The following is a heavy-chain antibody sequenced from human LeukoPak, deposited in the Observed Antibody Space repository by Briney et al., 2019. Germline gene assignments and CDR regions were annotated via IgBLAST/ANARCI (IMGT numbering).Heavy chain of an antibody. J-gene: IGHJ6*02. Sequence: GGSLRLSCSASGFTFSSYAMSWVRQAPGKGLEWVSDISGSGGSTYYADSVKGRFAISRDNSKNTLYLQMDSLRAEDTAVYYCAKDTMPEYSFPYYGMDVWGQGTTVTVYS. CDR3: AKDTMPEYSFPYYGMDV. CDR1: GFTFSSYA. V-gene: IGHV3-23*01. CDR2: ISGSGGST. D-gene: IGHD5-18*01.